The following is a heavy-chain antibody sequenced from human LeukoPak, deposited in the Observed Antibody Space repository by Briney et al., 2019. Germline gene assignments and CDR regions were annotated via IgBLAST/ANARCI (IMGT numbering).Heavy chain of an antibody. CDR1: GGSISSSGYY. J-gene: IGHJ4*02. CDR2: IFYSGST. D-gene: IGHD6-13*01. V-gene: IGHV4-39*07. CDR3: ARDGGAAAGFDY. Sequence: SETLSLTCTVSGGSISSSGYYWGWVRQPPGEGLEWIGSIFYSGSTYYNPSLKSRVTISVDTSKNQFSLKLSSVTAADTAVYYCARDGGAAAGFDYWGQGALVTVSS.